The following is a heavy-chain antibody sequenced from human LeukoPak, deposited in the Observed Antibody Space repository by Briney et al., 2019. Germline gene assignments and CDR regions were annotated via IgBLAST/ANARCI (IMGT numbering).Heavy chain of an antibody. J-gene: IGHJ5*02. CDR3: AKSIEVATRGDCSAP. Sequence: GGSLRLSCAASGFTFSSYAMSWVRQAPGKGLEWVSAISGSGGSTYYADSVKGRFTISRDNSKNTLYLQMNSLRAEDTAVYYRAKSIEVATRGDCSAPWGQETLVTFS. V-gene: IGHV3-23*01. CDR1: GFTFSSYA. CDR2: ISGSGGST. D-gene: IGHD6-19*01.